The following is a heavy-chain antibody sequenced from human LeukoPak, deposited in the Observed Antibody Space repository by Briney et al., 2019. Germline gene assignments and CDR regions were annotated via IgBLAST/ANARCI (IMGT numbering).Heavy chain of an antibody. D-gene: IGHD3-22*01. J-gene: IGHJ4*02. CDR3: ARARDSSGHYYFDY. V-gene: IGHV4-39*07. CDR1: GGSSSSSSYY. CDR2: IYYSGST. Sequence: SETLSLTCTVSGGSSSSSSYYWGWIRQPPGKGLEWIGSIYYSGSTYYNPSLKSRVTISIDTSKNQFSLKLSSVTAADTAVYYCARARDSSGHYYFDYWGQGTLVTVSS.